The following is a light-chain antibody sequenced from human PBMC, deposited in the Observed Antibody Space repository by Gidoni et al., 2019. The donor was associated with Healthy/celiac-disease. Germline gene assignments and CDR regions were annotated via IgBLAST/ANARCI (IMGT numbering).Light chain of an antibody. V-gene: IGKV1-39*01. CDR2: AAS. Sequence: DIQMTQSPSSLSASVGDIVTITFRASQSISSYLNWYPQKPGKSPKLLIYAASSLQSGVPSRFSGSGSGTEFTLTISSRQPEDVATYYCQQSYSIPITFGQGTRLEIK. CDR1: QSISSY. J-gene: IGKJ5*01. CDR3: QQSYSIPIT.